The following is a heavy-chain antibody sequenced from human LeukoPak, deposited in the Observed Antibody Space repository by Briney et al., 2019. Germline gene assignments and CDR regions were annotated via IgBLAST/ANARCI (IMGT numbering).Heavy chain of an antibody. CDR1: GFTFDDYA. Sequence: GGSLRLSCAASGFTFDDYAMLWVRQAPGKGLEWVSGISWNSGSIGYADSVKGRFTISRDNAKNTLYLQMNSLRAEDTAVYYCARIVQRPRGYWGQGTLVTVSS. CDR2: ISWNSGSI. J-gene: IGHJ4*02. V-gene: IGHV3-9*01. D-gene: IGHD3-16*02. CDR3: ARIVQRPRGY.